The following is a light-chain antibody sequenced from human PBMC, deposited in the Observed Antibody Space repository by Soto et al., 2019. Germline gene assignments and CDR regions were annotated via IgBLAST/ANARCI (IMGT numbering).Light chain of an antibody. J-gene: IGKJ4*01. CDR3: QQYGDWPLT. CDR2: ASS. Sequence: EIVLTQSPATLSVSPGDRATLSCRTSRSVGSNFAWYQQKPGQAPRLLIYASSTRATGVPARFSGSGSGTEFTLTISSLQSEDFAVYYCQQYGDWPLTFGGGAKVEIE. CDR1: RSVGSN. V-gene: IGKV3-15*01.